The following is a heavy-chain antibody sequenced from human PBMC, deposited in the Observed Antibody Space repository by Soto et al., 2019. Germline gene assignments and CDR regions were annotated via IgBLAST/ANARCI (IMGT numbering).Heavy chain of an antibody. J-gene: IGHJ6*02. CDR2: ISSSSGST. CDR3: AKGRGRSRYGMDV. CDR1: GFSFSTNA. V-gene: IGHV3-23*01. D-gene: IGHD1-26*01. Sequence: HPGGSLRLSCAASGFSFSTNAMSWVRQAPGKGLEWVSSISSSSGSTYYADSVKGRFTVSRDNSMKTLYLQMNSLRADDTAVYYCAKGRGRSRYGMDVWGQGTTVTVSS.